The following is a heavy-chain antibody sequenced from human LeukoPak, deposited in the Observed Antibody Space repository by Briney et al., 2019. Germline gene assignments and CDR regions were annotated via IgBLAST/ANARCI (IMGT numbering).Heavy chain of an antibody. CDR1: GFDFESYT. Sequence: GGSLRLSCAASGFDFESYTMTWVRQVPGKGLEWVSDINDNGVTTFYADSVKGRFTIFRDNSKNRLYLQMDSLRAGDTAVYYCAKKLGSSPGDFFDYWGQGILVTVSS. CDR3: AKKLGSSPGDFFDY. V-gene: IGHV3-23*01. J-gene: IGHJ4*02. CDR2: INDNGVTT. D-gene: IGHD6-6*01.